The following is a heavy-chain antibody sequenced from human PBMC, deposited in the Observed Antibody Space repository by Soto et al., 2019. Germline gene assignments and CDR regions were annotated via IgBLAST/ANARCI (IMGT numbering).Heavy chain of an antibody. CDR2: INHSGST. CDR3: ARLRSYYDSSGYRNYYGMDV. V-gene: IGHV4-34*01. Sequence: PSETLSLTCAVYGGSFSGYYWSWIRQPPGKGLEWIGEINHSGSTNYNPSLKSRVTISVDTSKNQFSLKLGSVTAADTAVYYCARLRSYYDSSGYRNYYGMDVWGQGTTVTVSS. CDR1: GGSFSGYY. D-gene: IGHD3-22*01. J-gene: IGHJ6*02.